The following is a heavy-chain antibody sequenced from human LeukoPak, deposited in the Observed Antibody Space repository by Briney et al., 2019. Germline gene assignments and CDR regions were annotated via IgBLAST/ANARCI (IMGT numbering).Heavy chain of an antibody. V-gene: IGHV4-39*01. CDR1: GGSISSDSYY. CDR3: GRRSRSTWNYRRGDY. J-gene: IGHJ4*02. Sequence: SVTLSLTCTVSGGSISSDSYYWGWIRQPPGKGLQWIGCIYYSGSTYYKPSLKSRVSISVDTSKNQFSLKLTSVTAADTAVYYCGRRSRSTWNYRRGDYWGQGTLVTVSS. CDR2: IYYSGST. D-gene: IGHD1-7*01.